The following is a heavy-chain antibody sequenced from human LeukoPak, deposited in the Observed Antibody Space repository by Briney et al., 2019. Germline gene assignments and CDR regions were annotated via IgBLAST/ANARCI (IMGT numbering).Heavy chain of an antibody. CDR2: MNPNSGNT. V-gene: IGHV1-8*01. CDR3: ARDRIAVAGGGFGY. D-gene: IGHD6-19*01. J-gene: IGHJ4*02. CDR1: GYTFTSYD. Sequence: GASVKVSCKASGYTFTSYDINWVRQATGQGLEWMGWMNPNSGNTGYAQKFQGRVTMTRNTSISTAYMELSSLRSEDTAVYYCARDRIAVAGGGFGYWGQGTLVTVSS.